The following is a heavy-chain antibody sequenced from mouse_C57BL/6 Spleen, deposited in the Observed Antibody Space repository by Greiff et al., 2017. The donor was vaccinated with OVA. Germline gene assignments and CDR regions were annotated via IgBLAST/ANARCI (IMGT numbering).Heavy chain of an antibody. V-gene: IGHV5-4*01. Sequence: EVHLVESGGGLVKPGGSLKLSCAASGFTFSSYAMSWVRQTPEKRLEWVATISDGGSYTYYPDNVKGRFTISRDNAKNNLYLQMSHLKSEDTAMYYCARDERISLYFDYWGQGTTLTVSS. J-gene: IGHJ2*01. CDR3: ARDERISLYFDY. CDR2: ISDGGSYT. CDR1: GFTFSSYA.